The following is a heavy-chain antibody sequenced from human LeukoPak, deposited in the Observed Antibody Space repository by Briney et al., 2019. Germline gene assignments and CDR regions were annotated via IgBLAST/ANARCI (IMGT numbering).Heavy chain of an antibody. V-gene: IGHV3-23*01. CDR1: GFTFSNYA. J-gene: IGHJ4*02. Sequence: PGGSLRLSCAASGFTFSNYAMSWVRQAPGKGLEWVSSVSDSGGSTYYADSVRGRFTISRDNSKNTLYLQMNSLRAEDSALYYCAKPRRGTITTGPAYTHWGQGTLVTVSS. D-gene: IGHD4-11*01. CDR2: VSDSGGST. CDR3: AKPRRGTITTGPAYTH.